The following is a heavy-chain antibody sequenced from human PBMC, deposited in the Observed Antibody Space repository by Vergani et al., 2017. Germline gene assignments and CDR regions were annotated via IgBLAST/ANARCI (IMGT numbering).Heavy chain of an antibody. Sequence: EVQLVESGGGLVQPGRSLRLSCAASGFTFDDYAMHWVRQDPGKGLEWVSGISWNSGSKGYADSVKGRFTISRDNAKNSLYLQMNSLRDEDTALYYCAKDSSSWYYFDYWGQGTLVTVSS. V-gene: IGHV3-9*01. CDR2: ISWNSGSK. CDR1: GFTFDDYA. CDR3: AKDSSSWYYFDY. D-gene: IGHD6-13*01. J-gene: IGHJ4*02.